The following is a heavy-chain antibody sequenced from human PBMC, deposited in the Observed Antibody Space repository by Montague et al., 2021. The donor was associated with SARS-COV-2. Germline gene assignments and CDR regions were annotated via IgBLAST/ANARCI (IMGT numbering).Heavy chain of an antibody. J-gene: IGHJ4*02. CDR3: ARIPVGSKYYFDF. Sequence: CAIPGDSVSSNIATWNWIRQSPSRGLEWLGRTYYRSKWYNDYAESVKSRITIDPDTSKHQFSLHLNSVTPEDTAVYYCARIPVGSKYYFDFWGRGTLVTVSS. V-gene: IGHV6-1*01. CDR1: GDSVSSNIAT. D-gene: IGHD2-2*01. CDR2: TYYRSKWYN.